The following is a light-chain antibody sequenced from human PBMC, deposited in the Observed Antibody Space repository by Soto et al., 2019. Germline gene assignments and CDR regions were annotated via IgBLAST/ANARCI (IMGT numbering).Light chain of an antibody. CDR2: GAS. Sequence: EIVMTQSTATLSVSPGERATLSCRASRSVSSNLAWFQQKPGQARRLLIYGASTRATGIPVRFSGSGSGTEFTLTISSLQSEDFAVYYCQQYYNWPPYTFGQGTKLEI. CDR1: RSVSSN. V-gene: IGKV3-15*01. J-gene: IGKJ2*01. CDR3: QQYYNWPPYT.